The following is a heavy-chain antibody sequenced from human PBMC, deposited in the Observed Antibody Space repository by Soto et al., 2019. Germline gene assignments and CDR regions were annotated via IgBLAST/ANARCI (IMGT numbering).Heavy chain of an antibody. J-gene: IGHJ4*02. V-gene: IGHV1-18*01. Sequence: ASVKVSCKASGYTFTNHGISWVRQAPGEGLEWMGWISPYNGDTNNAQKFQGRVTMTTDTPTNTGFMELTRLTSDDTAVCYCARGGISSSEGLDYWGQGTLVTVSS. CDR1: GYTFTNHG. D-gene: IGHD6-13*01. CDR3: ARGGISSSEGLDY. CDR2: ISPYNGDT.